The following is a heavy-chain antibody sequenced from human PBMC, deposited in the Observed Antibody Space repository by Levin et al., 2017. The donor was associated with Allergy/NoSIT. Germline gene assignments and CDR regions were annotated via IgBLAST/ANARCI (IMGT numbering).Heavy chain of an antibody. CDR3: ARGRVTSLGDDDTAFDY. CDR2: INPNSGGT. CDR1: GYTFTGYY. V-gene: IGHV1-2*02. D-gene: IGHD4-17*01. J-gene: IGHJ4*02. Sequence: ASVKVSCKASGYTFTGYYMHWVRQAPGQGLEWMGWINPNSGGTNYAQKFQGRVTMTRDTSISTAYMELSRLRSDDTAVYYCARGRVTSLGDDDTAFDYWGQGTLVTVSS.